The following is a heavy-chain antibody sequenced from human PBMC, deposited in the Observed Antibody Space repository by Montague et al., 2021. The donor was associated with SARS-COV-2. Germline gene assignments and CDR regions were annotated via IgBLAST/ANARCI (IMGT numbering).Heavy chain of an antibody. J-gene: IGHJ2*01. CDR1: GFSVSTSGSC. D-gene: IGHD6-19*01. Sequence: PALVNPTQTLTLTCTFSGFSVSTSGSCVSWIRQPPGKALEWLALIDWDDDTYYSTSLKTRLAISKDTSKNQVVLTMTDMDPVDTGTYYCARIPEYSSGGGPDWYFDLWGRGTLVTVSS. CDR2: IDWDDDT. CDR3: ARIPEYSSGGGPDWYFDL. V-gene: IGHV2-70*01.